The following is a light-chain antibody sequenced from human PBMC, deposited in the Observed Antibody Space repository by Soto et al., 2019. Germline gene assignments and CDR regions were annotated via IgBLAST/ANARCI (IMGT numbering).Light chain of an antibody. Sequence: IQMTQSPSALSASVGDTVTITCRASQSVDTCLAWYQQKPGKAPHLLIYKASRLETGVPSRFSGSGSVTDYTLTITGLQPDDFATYYCQQFYRYPWTVGQGTRVEI. J-gene: IGKJ1*01. V-gene: IGKV1-5*03. CDR3: QQFYRYPWT. CDR2: KAS. CDR1: QSVDTC.